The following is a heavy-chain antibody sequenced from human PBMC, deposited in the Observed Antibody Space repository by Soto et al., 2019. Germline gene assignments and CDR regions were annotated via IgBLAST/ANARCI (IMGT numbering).Heavy chain of an antibody. CDR3: ARVSSSSLPDNWFDP. Sequence: SETLSLTCTVSGGSISSGGYYWSWIRQHPGKGLEWIGYIYYSGSTYYNPSLKSRVTISVDTSKNQFSLKLSSVTAADTAVYYCARVSSSSLPDNWFDPWGQGTLVIVSS. D-gene: IGHD6-6*01. J-gene: IGHJ5*02. CDR1: GGSISSGGYY. V-gene: IGHV4-31*03. CDR2: IYYSGST.